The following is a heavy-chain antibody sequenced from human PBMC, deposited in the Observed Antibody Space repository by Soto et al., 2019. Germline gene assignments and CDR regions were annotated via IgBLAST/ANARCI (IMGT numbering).Heavy chain of an antibody. CDR3: ARLREAYSGYDSDGWFDP. V-gene: IGHV1-18*01. Sequence: QVQLVQSGAEVKKPGAPVKVSCKASGYTFTSYGISWVRQAPGQGLEWMGWISAYNGNTNYAQKLQGRVTMTTDTSTSTAYMELRSLRSDDTAVYYCARLREAYSGYDSDGWFDPWGQGTLVTVSS. CDR2: ISAYNGNT. CDR1: GYTFTSYG. J-gene: IGHJ5*02. D-gene: IGHD5-12*01.